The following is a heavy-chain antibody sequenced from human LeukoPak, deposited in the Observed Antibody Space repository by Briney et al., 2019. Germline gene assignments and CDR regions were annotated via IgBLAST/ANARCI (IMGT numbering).Heavy chain of an antibody. J-gene: IGHJ4*02. CDR2: INPNSGGT. V-gene: IGHV1-2*02. D-gene: IGHD6-6*01. CDR1: GYTFTGYY. Sequence: ASVKVSCKASGYTFTGYYVHWVRQAPGQGLEWMGWINPNSGGTNYAQKFQGRVTMTRDTSISTAYMELSRLRSDDTAVYYCARDSRIAARPEFDYWGQGTLVTVSS. CDR3: ARDSRIAARPEFDY.